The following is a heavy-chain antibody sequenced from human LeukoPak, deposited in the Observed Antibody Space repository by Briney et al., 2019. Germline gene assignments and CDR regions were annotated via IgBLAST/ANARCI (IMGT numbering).Heavy chain of an antibody. Sequence: PSETLSLTCAVYGGSFSGYYWSWIRQPPGKGLEWIGEINHSGSTNYNPSLKSRVTISVDTSKNQFSLKLSSVTAVDTAVYYCAREGLYDFWSGYPSPWFDPWGQGTLVTVSS. CDR2: INHSGST. V-gene: IGHV4-34*01. CDR1: GGSFSGYY. CDR3: AREGLYDFWSGYPSPWFDP. J-gene: IGHJ5*02. D-gene: IGHD3-3*01.